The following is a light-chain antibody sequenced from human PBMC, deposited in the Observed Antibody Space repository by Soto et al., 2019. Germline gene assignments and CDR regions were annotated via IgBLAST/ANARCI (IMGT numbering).Light chain of an antibody. CDR1: SSDVGGYNY. CDR2: EVS. J-gene: IGLJ1*01. CDR3: SSYTINRTYV. Sequence: QSVLTQPASVSGSPGQWITISGTGTSSDVGGYNYVSWYQQNPGKAPKLMIYEVSNRPSGVSNRFSGSKSGNMASLTISGLQAEDEADYYCSSYTINRTYVFGTGTKVTVL. V-gene: IGLV2-14*01.